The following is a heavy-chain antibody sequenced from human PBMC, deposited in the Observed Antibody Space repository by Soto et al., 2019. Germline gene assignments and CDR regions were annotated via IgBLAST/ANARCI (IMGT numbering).Heavy chain of an antibody. CDR3: AKNWVGGSNNYQLDY. CDR2: KSHHGIRN. J-gene: IGHJ4*02. D-gene: IGHD3-10*01. CDR1: GFTFRDNG. V-gene: IGHV3-30*18. Sequence: GGSLKLSCAPAGFTFRDNGMHRVRQAPATGLQWWATKSHHGIRNHYADSVMGRFTISRDNFKKVVYLHLSGLRVEDTAIYYCAKNWVGGSNNYQLDYWGQGTAVTVSS.